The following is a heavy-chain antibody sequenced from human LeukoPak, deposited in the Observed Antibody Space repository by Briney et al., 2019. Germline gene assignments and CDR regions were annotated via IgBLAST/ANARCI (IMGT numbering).Heavy chain of an antibody. J-gene: IGHJ4*02. D-gene: IGHD5-12*01. CDR2: ISYDGSNK. Sequence: GGSLRLSCAASGFTFSNYGIHWVRQAPGKGLEWVAVISYDGSNKYYADSVKGRFTISRDNSKNTLFLQMNSLRAEDTAVYYCAKVSYSGYDFDYWGQGTLVTASS. CDR1: GFTFSNYG. V-gene: IGHV3-30*18. CDR3: AKVSYSGYDFDY.